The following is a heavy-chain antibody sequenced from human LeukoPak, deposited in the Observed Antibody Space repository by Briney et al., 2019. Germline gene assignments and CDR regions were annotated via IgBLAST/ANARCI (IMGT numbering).Heavy chain of an antibody. V-gene: IGHV1-18*01. Sequence: ASVKVSCKASGYTFTSYGISWVRQAPRQGLERMGCISAYNGNTNYAQKLQGRVTMTTDTSTSTACMDLRSLRSDDTAVYYCARMDIVVVPAAPPYYYYYMDVWGKGTTVTVSS. CDR3: ARMDIVVVPAAPPYYYYYMDV. J-gene: IGHJ6*03. CDR2: ISAYNGNT. CDR1: GYTFTSYG. D-gene: IGHD2-2*03.